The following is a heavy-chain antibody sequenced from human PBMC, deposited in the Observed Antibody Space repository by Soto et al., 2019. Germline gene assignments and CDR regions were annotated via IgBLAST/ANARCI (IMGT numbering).Heavy chain of an antibody. Sequence: PAESLSLAGSVSGGSVNNRTYYWRWIRQPPGKRLEWIGYVYYSGTTNYNPSLKSRVSISVDTSKNQFSLSLSSVTAADTALYYCARTTAVPNTLRSRYYFDYWGQGTLVTVSS. CDR3: ARTTAVPNTLRSRYYFDY. CDR2: VYYSGTT. J-gene: IGHJ4*02. CDR1: GGSVNNRTYY. D-gene: IGHD4-17*01. V-gene: IGHV4-61*01.